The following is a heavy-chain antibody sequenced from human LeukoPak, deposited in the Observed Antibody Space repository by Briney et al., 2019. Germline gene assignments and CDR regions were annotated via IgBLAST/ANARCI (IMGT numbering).Heavy chain of an antibody. D-gene: IGHD5-18*01. CDR2: ISSSSYI. CDR3: ARDANTG. CDR1: GFTFSSYS. Sequence: GGSLRLSCAASGFTFSSYSMNWVRQAPGKGLEWVSSISSSSYIYYADSVKGRFTISRDNAKNSLYLQMNSLRAEDTAVYYRARDANTGWGQGTLVTVSS. V-gene: IGHV3-21*01. J-gene: IGHJ4*02.